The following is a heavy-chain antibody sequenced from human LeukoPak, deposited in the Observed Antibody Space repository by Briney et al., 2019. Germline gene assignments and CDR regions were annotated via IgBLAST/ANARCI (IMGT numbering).Heavy chain of an antibody. CDR3: ATDQRGAGLGFVYGSGSFNGLDV. CDR1: GYTPTELS. Sequence: ASVKVSCKVSGYTPTELSIHWVRQAPGKGLEWMGGFDPEDGETIYAQKFQGRVTMTEDTSTDTGYMELSSLRSEDTAVYYCATDQRGAGLGFVYGSGSFNGLDVWGQGTTVTVSS. V-gene: IGHV1-24*01. J-gene: IGHJ6*02. D-gene: IGHD3-10*01. CDR2: FDPEDGET.